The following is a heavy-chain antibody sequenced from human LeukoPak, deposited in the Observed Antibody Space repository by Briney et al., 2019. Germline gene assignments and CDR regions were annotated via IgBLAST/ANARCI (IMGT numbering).Heavy chain of an antibody. J-gene: IGHJ4*02. CDR2: ISGSGGST. V-gene: IGHV3-23*01. D-gene: IGHD2-15*01. CDR3: AKDLERDIVVVVAAMVSDY. Sequence: SGGTLRLSCAASGFTFSRYAMIWVRQAPGKGLVYVSAISGSGGSTYYADSVKGRFTISRDHSNSTLYLQMNSLRAEDPSVYYCAKDLERDIVVVVAAMVSDYWGQGTLVTVSS. CDR1: GFTFSRYA.